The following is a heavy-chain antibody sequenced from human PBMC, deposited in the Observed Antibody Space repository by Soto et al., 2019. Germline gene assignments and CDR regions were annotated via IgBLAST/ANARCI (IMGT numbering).Heavy chain of an antibody. D-gene: IGHD6-13*01. J-gene: IGHJ5*02. CDR1: GDSVSSNSAG. CDR2: TYFRSKWYN. CDR3: ARTPASGTLDP. Sequence: PSETLSLTCAISGDSVSSNSAGWNWIRQSPSRGLEWLGRTYFRSKWYNDYALSVKSRITINPDTSKNQFSLQLNSVTPEDTAVYYCARTPASGTLDPWGQGTLVTVSS. V-gene: IGHV6-1*01.